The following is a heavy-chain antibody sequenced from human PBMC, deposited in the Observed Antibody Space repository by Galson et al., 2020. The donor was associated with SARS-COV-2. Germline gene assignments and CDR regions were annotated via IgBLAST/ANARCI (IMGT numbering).Heavy chain of an antibody. D-gene: IGHD6-19*01. CDR1: GFTVSNTY. CDR3: ARDPYSSGWTNYYYFAMDV. CDR2: LYSGGTT. V-gene: IGHV3-53*01. Sequence: GASLKISCVASGFTVSNTYMSWVRQAPGKGLEWVALLYSGGTTSYKDSVKGRFTISRDNSKNTLYLQMNSLRVEDTAVYYCARDPYSSGWTNYYYFAMDVWGQGTTVTVSS. J-gene: IGHJ6*02.